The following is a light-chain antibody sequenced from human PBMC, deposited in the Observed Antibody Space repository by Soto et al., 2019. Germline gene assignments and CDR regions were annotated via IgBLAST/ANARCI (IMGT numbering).Light chain of an antibody. CDR1: QGISNF. Sequence: DIQMTQSPSSLSASVGDRVTITCRASQGISNFLAWYQQKPGKVPKLLISAASTLQSVVPSRFSGSGSGTDFTLTITRLQPEDVATYYCQKYSSFITFGQGTRLEI. CDR3: QKYSSFIT. J-gene: IGKJ5*01. CDR2: AAS. V-gene: IGKV1-27*01.